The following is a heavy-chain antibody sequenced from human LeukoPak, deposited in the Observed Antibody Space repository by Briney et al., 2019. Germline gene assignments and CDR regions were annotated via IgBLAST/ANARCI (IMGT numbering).Heavy chain of an antibody. V-gene: IGHV1-46*01. CDR2: INPSGGST. CDR1: GYTFTSYY. D-gene: IGHD4-17*01. Sequence: ASVKVSCKASGYTFTSYYMHWVRQAPGQGLEWMGIINPSGGSTSYAQKFQGRVTMTRDTSTSAVYMELSSLRSEDTAVYYCARAFTVTQLFDYWGQGTLVTVSS. CDR3: ARAFTVTQLFDY. J-gene: IGHJ4*02.